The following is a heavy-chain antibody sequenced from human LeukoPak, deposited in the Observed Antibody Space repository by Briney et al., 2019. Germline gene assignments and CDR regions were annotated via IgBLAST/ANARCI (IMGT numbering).Heavy chain of an antibody. CDR3: ASRSGYFSH. CDR2: IYFSGST. J-gene: IGHJ4*02. CDR1: GGSISSSSYY. V-gene: IGHV4-39*07. Sequence: PSETLSLTCTVSGGSISSSSYYWGWIRQPPGKGLEWIGSIYFSGSTYYNPSLKSRVTISVDTSKNQFSLKLSSVTAADTAVYYCASRSGYFSHWGQGTLVTVSS. D-gene: IGHD3-22*01.